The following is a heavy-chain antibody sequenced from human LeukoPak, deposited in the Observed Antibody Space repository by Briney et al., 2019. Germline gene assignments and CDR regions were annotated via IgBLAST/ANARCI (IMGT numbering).Heavy chain of an antibody. CDR2: INWNGVST. V-gene: IGHV3-20*04. J-gene: IGHJ4*02. Sequence: GRSLRLSCAASGFTSDDHGMSWVRHAPGKGLEWVSGINWNGVSTGYADSVKGRFTISRDNAKTSLYLQMNSLRAEDTALYYCARDLKDTAMAPFDYWGQGTLVTVSS. CDR3: ARDLKDTAMAPFDY. CDR1: GFTSDDHG. D-gene: IGHD5-18*01.